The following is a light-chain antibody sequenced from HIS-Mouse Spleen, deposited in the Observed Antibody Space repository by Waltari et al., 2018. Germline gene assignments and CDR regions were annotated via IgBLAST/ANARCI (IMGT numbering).Light chain of an antibody. Sequence: NFMLTQPHSVSESPGKTVTISCTRSRGSIASTSVQWYQQRPGSAPTTVIYEDNQRPSGVPDRFSGSIDSSSNSASLTISGLKTEDEADYYCQSYDSSNVVFGGGTKLTVL. V-gene: IGLV6-57*04. CDR2: EDN. CDR3: QSYDSSNVV. J-gene: IGLJ2*01. CDR1: RGSIASTS.